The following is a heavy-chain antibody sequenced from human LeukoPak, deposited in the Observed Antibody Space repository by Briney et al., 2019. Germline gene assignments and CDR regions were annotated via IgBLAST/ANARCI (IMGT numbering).Heavy chain of an antibody. V-gene: IGHV3-20*01. CDR3: ARIPAGIVTCYFDY. D-gene: IGHD6-13*01. Sequence: GGSLRLSCAASGFTFDDYGMSWVRQAPGKGLEWVSGINWNGGSTGYADSVEGRFTISRDNAKNSLYLQMNSLRAEDTALYHCARIPAGIVTCYFDYWGQGTLVTVSS. CDR1: GFTFDDYG. J-gene: IGHJ4*02. CDR2: INWNGGST.